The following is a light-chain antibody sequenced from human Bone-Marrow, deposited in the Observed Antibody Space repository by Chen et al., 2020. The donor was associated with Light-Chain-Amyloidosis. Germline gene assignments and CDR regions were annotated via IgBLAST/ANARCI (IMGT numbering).Light chain of an antibody. CDR2: DVS. CDR1: SSDVGGYNY. CDR3: SSYTSSSIWV. J-gene: IGLJ3*02. Sequence: SALPQPASVSGSPGQSLTIPCTGTSSDVGGYNYVSWYQQHPGKAPKLMIYDVSNRPSGVSNRFSGSKSGNTASLTISGLQAEDEADYYCSSYTSSSIWVFGGGTKLTVL. V-gene: IGLV2-14*01.